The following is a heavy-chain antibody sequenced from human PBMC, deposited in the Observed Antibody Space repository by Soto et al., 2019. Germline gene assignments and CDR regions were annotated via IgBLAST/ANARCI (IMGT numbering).Heavy chain of an antibody. D-gene: IGHD3-10*01. J-gene: IGHJ6*03. CDR2: INSDGSST. CDR3: VRDEKYYFGSGTYYNGDYYNYYMDV. CDR1: GFTFSSYW. V-gene: IGHV3-74*01. Sequence: GGSLRLSCAASGFTFSSYWMHWVRQAPGKGLVWVSRINSDGSSTAYADSVMGRFNISRDNARNTLYVQMHSLGAEDTAVYYCVRDEKYYFGSGTYYNGDYYNYYMDVWGKGTTVTVSS.